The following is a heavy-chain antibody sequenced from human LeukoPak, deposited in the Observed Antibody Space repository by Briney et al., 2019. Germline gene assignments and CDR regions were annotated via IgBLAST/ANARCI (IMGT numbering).Heavy chain of an antibody. CDR3: ARVTKGYDFWSGYLYYYYYYMDV. CDR1: GGSISSSSYY. CDR2: IYYSGST. D-gene: IGHD3-3*01. Sequence: SETLSLTCTVPGGSISSSSYYWGWIRQPPGKGLEWIGSIYYSGSTYYNPSLKSRVTISVDTSKNQFSLKLSSVTAADTAVYYCARVTKGYDFWSGYLYYYYYYMDVWGKGTTVTVSS. V-gene: IGHV4-39*07. J-gene: IGHJ6*03.